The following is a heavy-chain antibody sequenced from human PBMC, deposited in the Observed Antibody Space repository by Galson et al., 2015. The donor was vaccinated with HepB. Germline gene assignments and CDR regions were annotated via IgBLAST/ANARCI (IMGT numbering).Heavy chain of an antibody. Sequence: SVKVSCKASGYTFTSYGISWVRQAPGQGLEWMGWISAYNGNTNYAQKLQGRVTMTTDTSTSTAYMELGSLRSDDTAVYYCARDQDYYGSGSYYNPSYYYYGMDVWGQGTTVTVSS. CDR1: GYTFTSYG. J-gene: IGHJ6*02. V-gene: IGHV1-18*04. D-gene: IGHD3-10*01. CDR3: ARDQDYYGSGSYYNPSYYYYGMDV. CDR2: ISAYNGNT.